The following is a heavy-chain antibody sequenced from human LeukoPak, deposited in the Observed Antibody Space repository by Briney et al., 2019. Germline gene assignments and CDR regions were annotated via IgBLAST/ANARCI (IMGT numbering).Heavy chain of an antibody. V-gene: IGHV4-4*07. CDR1: GGSISSYY. Sequence: PSETLSLTCTVSGGSISSYYWSWIRQPAGKGLEWIGRIYTSGSTNYNPSLKSRVTMSVDTSKNQFSLKLSSVTAADTAVYYCARWNSNYGRGDNWFDPWGQGTLVTVSS. J-gene: IGHJ5*02. CDR3: ARWNSNYGRGDNWFDP. CDR2: IYTSGST. D-gene: IGHD4-11*01.